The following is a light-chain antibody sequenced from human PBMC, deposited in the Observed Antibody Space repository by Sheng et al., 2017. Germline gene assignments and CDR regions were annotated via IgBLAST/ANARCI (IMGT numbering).Light chain of an antibody. CDR2: DVT. J-gene: IGLJ1*01. CDR1: SSNVGGYKY. V-gene: IGLV2-11*01. CDR3: CSFASSDTYV. Sequence: QSALTQPRSVSGSPGQSVTISCTGTSSNVGGYKYVSWYQQHPGKAPKLIIYDVTQRPSGVPDRFSGSKSGNVASLTISGLQAEDEADYYCCSFASSDTYVFGTGTKVTV.